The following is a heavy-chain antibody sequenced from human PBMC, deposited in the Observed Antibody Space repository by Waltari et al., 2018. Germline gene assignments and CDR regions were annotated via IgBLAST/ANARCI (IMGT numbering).Heavy chain of an antibody. V-gene: IGHV3-74*01. CDR3: ARSCGLSGHWFDP. J-gene: IGHJ5*02. CDR1: GFTFTRYW. CDR2: INIDESGT. Sequence: CAASGFTFTRYWMHWVRQAPGKGLVWVSRINIDESGTSYADSVKGRFTISRDNTKNALYLQMNSLRADDTAVYYCARSCGLSGHWFDPWGQGTLVSVSS. D-gene: IGHD2-21*01.